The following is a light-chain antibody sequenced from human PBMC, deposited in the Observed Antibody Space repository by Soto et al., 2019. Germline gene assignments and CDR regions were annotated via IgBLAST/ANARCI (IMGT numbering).Light chain of an antibody. J-gene: IGKJ1*01. CDR2: GAS. CDR3: QQYGSSQWT. V-gene: IGKV3-20*01. CDR1: QSINTY. Sequence: EIVMTQSPATLSLSPGEGATLSCRASQSINTYLAWYQHKPGQAPRLLIYGASSRATGIPDRFSGSGSGTDFTLTISRLEPEDFAVYYCQQYGSSQWTFGQGTKVDIK.